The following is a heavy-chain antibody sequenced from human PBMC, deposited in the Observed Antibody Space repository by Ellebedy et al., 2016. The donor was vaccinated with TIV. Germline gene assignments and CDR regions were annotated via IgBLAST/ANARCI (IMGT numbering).Heavy chain of an antibody. Sequence: GGSLRLSXAASGFTFSSYGMHWVRQAPGKGLEWVAVIWYDGSNKYYADSVKGRFTISRDNSKNTLYLQMNSLRAEDTAVYYCARDRAPHSMTASEFDYWGQGTLVTVSS. V-gene: IGHV3-33*08. J-gene: IGHJ4*02. D-gene: IGHD2-21*01. CDR1: GFTFSSYG. CDR2: IWYDGSNK. CDR3: ARDRAPHSMTASEFDY.